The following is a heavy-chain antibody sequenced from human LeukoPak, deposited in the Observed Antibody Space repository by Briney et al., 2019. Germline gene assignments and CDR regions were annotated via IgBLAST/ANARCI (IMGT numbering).Heavy chain of an antibody. V-gene: IGHV1-2*02. CDR2: INPKSGGT. D-gene: IGHD2/OR15-2a*01. J-gene: IGHJ6*02. CDR3: VRVLSYYYGMDV. Sequence: GASVKVSCKASGYTFTGYYIHWVRQAPGQGLEWMGWINPKSGGTNYAQKFQGRVTVTRDTSISTAYMELNGLRSDDTAVYYCVRVLSYYYGMDVWGQGTTVTVSS. CDR1: GYTFTGYY.